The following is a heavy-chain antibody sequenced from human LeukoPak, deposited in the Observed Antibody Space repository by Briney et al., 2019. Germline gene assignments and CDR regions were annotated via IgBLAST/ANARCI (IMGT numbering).Heavy chain of an antibody. D-gene: IGHD2/OR15-2a*01. J-gene: IGHJ4*02. V-gene: IGHV5-51*01. Sequence: GESLKISCKASGYRFSFYWLGWVRQMPGKGLEWMVIIYPGDSDTRYSPVFQGQVTISVDKSIHTAYLQWSSLRASDSAIYYCARPHKEGVTFSDHWGQGTLVPVSS. CDR1: GYRFSFYW. CDR3: ARPHKEGVTFSDH. CDR2: IYPGDSDT.